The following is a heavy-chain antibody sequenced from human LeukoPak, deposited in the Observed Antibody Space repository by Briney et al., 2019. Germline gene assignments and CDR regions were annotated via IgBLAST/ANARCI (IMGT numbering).Heavy chain of an antibody. CDR3: ARGGAARPDF. CDR2: INADGGEK. J-gene: IGHJ4*02. V-gene: IGHV3-7*01. CDR1: VFTFSSYS. D-gene: IGHD6-6*01. Sequence: GGSLRLSCAASVFTFSSYSMNWVRQTPGKGLEGVAKINADGGEKDHVASVKGRFTISRDNAKNSLYLQMNSLRVEDTPVYYCARGGAARPDFWGQGTLVTVSS.